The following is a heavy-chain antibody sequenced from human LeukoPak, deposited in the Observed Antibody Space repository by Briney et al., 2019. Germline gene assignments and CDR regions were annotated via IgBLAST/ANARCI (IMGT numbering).Heavy chain of an antibody. Sequence: GGSLRLSCATSGFIFRDYWMSWVRQVPGKGLEWVASISQDAGGTTYLDSVKGRFTISRDNAKNSLYLQMNSLRVDDTAVYYCARWLWFGELSRPFDYWGQGTLVTVSS. CDR3: ARWLWFGELSRPFDY. D-gene: IGHD3-10*01. V-gene: IGHV3-7*01. CDR1: GFIFRDYW. J-gene: IGHJ4*02. CDR2: ISQDAGGT.